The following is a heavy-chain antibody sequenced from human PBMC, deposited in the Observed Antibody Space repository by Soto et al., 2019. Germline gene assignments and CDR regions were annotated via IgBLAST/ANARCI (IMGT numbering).Heavy chain of an antibody. J-gene: IGHJ3*02. CDR2: IKQDGSEK. Sequence: GGSLRLSCAASGFTFSSYWMSWVRQAPGKGLEWVANIKQDGSEKYYVDSVKGRFTISRDNAKNSLYLQMNSLRAEDTAVYYCARDANDYGGKDAFDIWGQGTMVTVSS. D-gene: IGHD4-17*01. CDR3: ARDANDYGGKDAFDI. CDR1: GFTFSSYW. V-gene: IGHV3-7*03.